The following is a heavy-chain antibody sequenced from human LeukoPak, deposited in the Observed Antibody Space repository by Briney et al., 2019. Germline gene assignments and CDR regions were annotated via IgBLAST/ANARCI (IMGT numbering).Heavy chain of an antibody. J-gene: IGHJ4*02. CDR1: GYTFTVYY. D-gene: IGHD3-10*01. V-gene: IGHV1-2*02. CDR2: INPNSGGT. Sequence: ASVKVSCKASGYTFTVYYMHWVRQAPGQGLEWMGWINPNSGGTNYAQKFQGRVTMTRDTSISTAYMELSRLRSDDTAVYYCARGPYYGSGSLEFDYWGQGTLVTVSS. CDR3: ARGPYYGSGSLEFDY.